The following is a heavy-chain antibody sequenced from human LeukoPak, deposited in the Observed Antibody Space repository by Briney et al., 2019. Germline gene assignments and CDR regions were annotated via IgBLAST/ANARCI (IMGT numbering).Heavy chain of an antibody. CDR2: IIPILGIA. CDR3: ARENGLYYDFWSGPRPHYYYGMDV. J-gene: IGHJ6*02. Sequence: GASVKVSCKASGGTFSSYAISWVRQAPGQGLEWMGRIIPILGIANYAQKFQGRVTITADKSTSTAYMELSSLRSEDTAVYYCARENGLYYDFWSGPRPHYYYGMDVWGQGTTVTVSS. CDR1: GGTFSSYA. D-gene: IGHD3-3*01. V-gene: IGHV1-69*04.